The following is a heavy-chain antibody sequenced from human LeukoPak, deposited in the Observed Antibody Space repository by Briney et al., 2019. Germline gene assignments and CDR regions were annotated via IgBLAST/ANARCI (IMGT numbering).Heavy chain of an antibody. CDR1: GGSLSSGSYY. CDR2: IYTSGST. CDR3: ARYSARYSLYYFDY. J-gene: IGHJ4*02. Sequence: PSQTLSLTCTVSGGSLSSGSYYWSWIRQPAGKGLEWIGRIYTSGSTNYNPSLKSRVTISVDTSKNQFSLKLSSVTAADTAVYYCARYSARYSLYYFDYWGQGTPVTVSS. V-gene: IGHV4-61*02. D-gene: IGHD6-13*01.